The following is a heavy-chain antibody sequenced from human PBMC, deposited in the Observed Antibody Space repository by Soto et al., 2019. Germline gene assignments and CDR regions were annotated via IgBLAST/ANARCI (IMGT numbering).Heavy chain of an antibody. CDR3: AKDREVNWFDP. CDR2: ISGSGGST. V-gene: IGHV3-23*01. CDR1: GFTFMSYA. J-gene: IGHJ5*02. Sequence: VGSLRISCAASGFTFMSYAMSWGRQAPGKGLEWVSAISGSGGSTYYADSVKGRFTISRDNSKNTLYLQMNSLRAEDTAVYYCAKDREVNWFDPWGQGTLVTVSS.